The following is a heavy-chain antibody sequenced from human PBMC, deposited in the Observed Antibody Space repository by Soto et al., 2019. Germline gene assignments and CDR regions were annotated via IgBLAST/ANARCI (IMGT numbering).Heavy chain of an antibody. V-gene: IGHV4-34*01. J-gene: IGHJ5*02. D-gene: IGHD6-13*01. Sequence: PSETLSPPCPVFGGSFSGYYWSWIRQPPGKGLGGSGEINHSGSPNYNPSLKSRVTISVDTSKNQFSLKLSSVTAADTAVYYCARGTGARPSYISSWSRNTPACNWFDPWGQGTLVXVSS. CDR2: INHSGSP. CDR3: ARGTGARPSYISSWSRNTPACNWFDP. CDR1: GGSFSGYY.